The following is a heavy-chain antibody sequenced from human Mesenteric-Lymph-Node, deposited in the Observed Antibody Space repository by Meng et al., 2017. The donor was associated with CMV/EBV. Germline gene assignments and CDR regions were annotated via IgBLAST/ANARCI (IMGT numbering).Heavy chain of an antibody. D-gene: IGHD2-2*02. CDR1: GLTVSDNY. CDR3: ATSRTSNSCYID. Sequence: GESLKISCAVSGLTVSDNYMSWVRQGPRRELEWVSIIYRDGNTYYADSVRGRFKVSRDNCKNTVDLQMNSLTVDDTAVYYCATSRTSNSCYIDWGQGTLVTVSS. CDR2: IYRDGNT. V-gene: IGHV3-66*02. J-gene: IGHJ4*02.